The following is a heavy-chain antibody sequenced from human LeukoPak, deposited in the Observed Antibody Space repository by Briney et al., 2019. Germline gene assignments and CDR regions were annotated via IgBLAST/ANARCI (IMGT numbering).Heavy chain of an antibody. D-gene: IGHD6-19*01. V-gene: IGHV3-21*01. Sequence: GGSLRLSCAASGFTFGTYSMIWVRQPPGKGLEWVSSLSGTSTYIYYADSVKGRFTISRDNAKSSLYLQMSSLRAEDTAVYYCARVRAEQYSSGWYQDYWGQGTLVTVSS. CDR2: LSGTSTYI. J-gene: IGHJ4*02. CDR3: ARVRAEQYSSGWYQDY. CDR1: GFTFGTYS.